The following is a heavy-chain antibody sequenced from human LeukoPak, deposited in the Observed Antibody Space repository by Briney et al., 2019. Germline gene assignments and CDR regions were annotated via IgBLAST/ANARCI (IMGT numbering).Heavy chain of an antibody. CDR2: INPDTGVT. J-gene: IGHJ4*02. Sequence: ASVRVSCKASGYTFTGHFIFWVRQSPGQRLELMAWINPDTGVTNYAQKFQGGDTVASDTSISTAYLDISRLTSDDTALYYCSREASCDSTSCPQDYWGQGTLVTVSS. CDR1: GYTFTGHF. V-gene: IGHV1-2*02. D-gene: IGHD2-2*01. CDR3: SREASCDSTSCPQDY.